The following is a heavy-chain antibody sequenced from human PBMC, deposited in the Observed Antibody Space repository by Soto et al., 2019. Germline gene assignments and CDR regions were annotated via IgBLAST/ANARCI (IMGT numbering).Heavy chain of an antibody. CDR1: GFTLSNYW. D-gene: IGHD3-9*01. J-gene: IGHJ2*01. CDR3: ERTHPSETTGYRHVAL. V-gene: IGHV3-7*04. CDR2: INQDGNEK. Sequence: EVQLVESGGGLVQPGGSLRLSCAASGFTLSNYWMAWVRQAPGKGLEWVANINQDGNEKHYVDSAKGRFTISRDSARSSLYLQTNRLSADAAPVFYTERTHPSETTGYRHVALSGCGPLVSVS.